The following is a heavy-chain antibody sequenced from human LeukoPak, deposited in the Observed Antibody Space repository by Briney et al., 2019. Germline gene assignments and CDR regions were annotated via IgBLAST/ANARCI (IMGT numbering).Heavy chain of an antibody. V-gene: IGHV1-2*02. J-gene: IGHJ4*02. Sequence: GASVKVSCKASGYTFTGYYMHWVRQAPGQGLEWMGWINPNSGGTNYAQKFQGRVTMTRDTSISTAYMELSRLRSDGTAVYYCARDNGSGWRTFDYWGQGTLVTVSS. CDR1: GYTFTGYY. CDR3: ARDNGSGWRTFDY. D-gene: IGHD6-19*01. CDR2: INPNSGGT.